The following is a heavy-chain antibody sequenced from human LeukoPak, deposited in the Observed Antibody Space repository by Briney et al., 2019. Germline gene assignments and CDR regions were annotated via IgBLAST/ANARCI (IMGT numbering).Heavy chain of an antibody. CDR3: AREGAYRTYGDYSPFDF. V-gene: IGHV4-39*07. Sequence: SETLSLTCVVSGDSVSSTNYYWGWIRQPPGKGLEWIGTTHYSGNTYYNPSLKSRVTISLDTSKNQFSLRLNSVTAADTAGYYCAREGAYRTYGDYSPFDFWGQGTLVTVSS. D-gene: IGHD4-17*01. CDR2: THYSGNT. CDR1: GDSVSSTNYY. J-gene: IGHJ5*01.